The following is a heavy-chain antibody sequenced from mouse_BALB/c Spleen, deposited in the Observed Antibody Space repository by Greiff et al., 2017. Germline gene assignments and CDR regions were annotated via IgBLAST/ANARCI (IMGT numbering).Heavy chain of an antibody. Sequence: VQLQQSGPGLVQPSQSLSITCTVSGFSLTSYGVHWVRQSPGKGLEWLGVIWSGGSTDYNAAFISRLSISKDNSKSQVFFKMNSLQANDTAIYYWARNGGDDGYYGGFAYWGQGTLVTVSA. V-gene: IGHV2-2*02. J-gene: IGHJ3*01. CDR2: IWSGGST. CDR3: ARNGGDDGYYGGFAY. D-gene: IGHD2-3*01. CDR1: GFSLTSYG.